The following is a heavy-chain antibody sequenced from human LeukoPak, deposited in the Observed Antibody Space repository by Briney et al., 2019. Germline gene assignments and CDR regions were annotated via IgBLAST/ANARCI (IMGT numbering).Heavy chain of an antibody. V-gene: IGHV3-48*04. CDR2: ISSSSSTI. CDR1: GFTFSSYS. Sequence: GGSLRLSCAASGFTFSSYSMNWVRQAPGKGLEWVSYISSSSSTIYYADSVKGRFTISRDNAKNSLYLQMNSLRAEDTAVYYCARDLTGYSSSLGYWGQGTLVTVSS. D-gene: IGHD6-13*01. CDR3: ARDLTGYSSSLGY. J-gene: IGHJ4*02.